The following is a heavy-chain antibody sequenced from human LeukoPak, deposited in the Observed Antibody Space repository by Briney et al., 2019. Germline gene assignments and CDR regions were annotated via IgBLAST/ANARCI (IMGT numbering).Heavy chain of an antibody. CDR2: IKEDGSET. CDR1: ALTFSNYW. CDR3: ARRLSSSWHTPHGY. J-gene: IGHJ4*02. V-gene: IGHV3-7*01. Sequence: GGSLRLSCASSALTFSNYWMSWVCQAPGKGLEWVANIKEDGSETYYLDSVKGRFTISRDNAKNSPFLQMNSLRAEDTAVYYCARRLSSSWHTPHGYWGQGTLVTVSS. D-gene: IGHD2-2*01.